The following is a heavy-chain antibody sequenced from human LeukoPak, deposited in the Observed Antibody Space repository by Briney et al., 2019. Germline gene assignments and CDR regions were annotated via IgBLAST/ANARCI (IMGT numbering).Heavy chain of an antibody. CDR1: GFTFSSFA. J-gene: IGHJ4*02. CDR2: VSGSGDTT. Sequence: GGSLRLSCAASGFTFSSFAMTWVRQAPGKGLEWVSSVSGSGDTTYYVESVKGRFTISRDDSKNSLYLQMNSLRAEDTAVYYCASGRLDYYDTSGPYYWGQGALVTVSS. CDR3: ASGRLDYYDTSGPYY. V-gene: IGHV3-23*01. D-gene: IGHD3-22*01.